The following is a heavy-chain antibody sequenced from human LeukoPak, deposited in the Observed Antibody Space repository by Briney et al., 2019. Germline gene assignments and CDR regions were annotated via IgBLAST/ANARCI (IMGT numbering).Heavy chain of an antibody. CDR2: IRSKAYGGTT. D-gene: IGHD3-22*01. CDR3: APGHCFTMILVVILDYYFDF. CDR1: GFTFGDYA. V-gene: IGHV3-49*04. Sequence: GGSLRLSCTASGFTFGDYAMSWVRQAPGKGLEWVGFIRSKAYGGTTEYAASVKGRFTISRDDSKSIAYLQMNSLRAEDTTVFYCAPGHCFTMILVVILDYYFDFWGQGTLVTVSS. J-gene: IGHJ4*02.